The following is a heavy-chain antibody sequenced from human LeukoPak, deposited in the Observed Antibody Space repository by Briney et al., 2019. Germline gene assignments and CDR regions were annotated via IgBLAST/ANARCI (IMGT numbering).Heavy chain of an antibody. CDR3: ASSVATIATFDY. J-gene: IGHJ4*02. Sequence: PSETLSLTCTVSGGSISSYYWSWIRQPPGKGLEWIGYIYYSGSTNYNPSLKSRVTISVDTSKNQFSLKLSSVTAADTAVYYCASSVATIATFDYWGQGTLVTVSS. CDR2: IYYSGST. D-gene: IGHD5-24*01. V-gene: IGHV4-59*01. CDR1: GGSISSYY.